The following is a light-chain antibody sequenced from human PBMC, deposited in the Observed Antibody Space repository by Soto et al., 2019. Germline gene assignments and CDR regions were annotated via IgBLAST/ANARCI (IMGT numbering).Light chain of an antibody. V-gene: IGLV2-14*01. CDR2: DVS. CDR1: SSDVGAYNY. Sequence: QSVLTQPASVSGSPGQSIAISCTGTSSDVGAYNYVSWYQQHPGKAPKLMIYDVSNRPPGVSDRFSGSKSGNTASLTISGLQAEDEADYYCSSYTTSDTYVFGSGTQLTVL. J-gene: IGLJ1*01. CDR3: SSYTTSDTYV.